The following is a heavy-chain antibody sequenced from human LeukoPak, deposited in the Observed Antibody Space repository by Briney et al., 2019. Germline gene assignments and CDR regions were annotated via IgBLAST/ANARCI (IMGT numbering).Heavy chain of an antibody. J-gene: IGHJ4*02. CDR1: GGSISSSSYY. CDR3: ARGWSYYDSSGYYYGYYFDY. Sequence: SETLSLTCTVSGGSISSSSYYWGWIRQPPGKGLEWIGSIYYSGSTYYNPSLKSRVTISVDTSKNQFSLKLSSVTAADTAVYYCARGWSYYDSSGYYYGYYFDYWGQGTLVTVSS. D-gene: IGHD3-22*01. V-gene: IGHV4-39*01. CDR2: IYYSGST.